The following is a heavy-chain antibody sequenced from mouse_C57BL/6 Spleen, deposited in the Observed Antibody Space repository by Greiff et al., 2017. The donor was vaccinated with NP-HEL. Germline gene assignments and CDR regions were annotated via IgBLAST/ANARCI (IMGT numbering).Heavy chain of an antibody. J-gene: IGHJ2*01. CDR2: ISSGGSYT. D-gene: IGHD2-13*01. CDR3: ARHEDYDY. Sequence: DVMLVESGGDLVKPGGSLKLSCAASGFTFSSYGMSWVRQTPDKRLEWVATISSGGSYTYYPDSVKGRFTISRDNAKNTLYLQMSGVKSEDTAMYYCARHEDYDYWGQGTTLTVSS. V-gene: IGHV5-6*02. CDR1: GFTFSSYG.